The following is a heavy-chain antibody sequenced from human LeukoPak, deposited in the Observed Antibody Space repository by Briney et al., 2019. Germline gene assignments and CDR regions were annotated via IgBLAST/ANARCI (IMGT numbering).Heavy chain of an antibody. Sequence: MSSETLSLTCSVSGVSISSHYWNWIRQPAGKGLEWIGRISISGSTNHNPSLKSRVTMSVDTSKYRFSLKLSSVTAADTAVYYCARERFPDQYFDYWGQGILVTVSS. J-gene: IGHJ4*02. D-gene: IGHD2-21*01. CDR3: ARERFPDQYFDY. V-gene: IGHV4-4*07. CDR1: GVSISSHY. CDR2: ISISGST.